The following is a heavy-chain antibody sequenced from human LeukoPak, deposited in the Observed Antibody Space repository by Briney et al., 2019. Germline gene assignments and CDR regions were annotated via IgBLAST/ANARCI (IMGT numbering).Heavy chain of an antibody. Sequence: GRSLRLSCAASGFTFSSYAMHWVRQAPGKGLEWVSAISGSGGSTYYADSVKGRFTISRDNSKNTLYLQMNSLRAEDTAVYYCAREKGYYGSGSYGMDVWGQGTTVTVSS. J-gene: IGHJ6*02. CDR1: GFTFSSYA. CDR2: ISGSGGST. CDR3: AREKGYYGSGSYGMDV. V-gene: IGHV3-23*01. D-gene: IGHD3-10*01.